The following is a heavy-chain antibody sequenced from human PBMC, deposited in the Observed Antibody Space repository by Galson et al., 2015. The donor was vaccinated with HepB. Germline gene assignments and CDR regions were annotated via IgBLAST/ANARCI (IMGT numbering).Heavy chain of an antibody. CDR3: LRETSPGGADI. D-gene: IGHD1-26*01. Sequence: SLRLSCSFSGFPCDDFAMHWVRQSPGKVLEWVSGLYCKTGGTGYADSVRGRYTVSRDNAQKFLFLQMNSLRVEDTALYYCLRETSPGGADIWGQGTAVTVSS. J-gene: IGHJ6*02. V-gene: IGHV3-9*01. CDR1: GFPCDDFA. CDR2: LYCKTGGT.